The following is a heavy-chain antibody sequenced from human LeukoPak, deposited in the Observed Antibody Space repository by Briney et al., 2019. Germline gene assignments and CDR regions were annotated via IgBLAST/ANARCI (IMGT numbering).Heavy chain of an antibody. CDR3: AREWLFSPYYYYMDV. D-gene: IGHD3-22*01. CDR1: GGSISSSSYY. Sequence: PSETLSLTCTVSGGSISSSSYYWGWIRQPPGKGLEWIGSIYYSGSTYYNPSLKSRVTISVDTSKNQFSLKLSSVTAADTAVYYCAREWLFSPYYYYMDVWGEGTTVTISS. V-gene: IGHV4-39*07. CDR2: IYYSGST. J-gene: IGHJ6*03.